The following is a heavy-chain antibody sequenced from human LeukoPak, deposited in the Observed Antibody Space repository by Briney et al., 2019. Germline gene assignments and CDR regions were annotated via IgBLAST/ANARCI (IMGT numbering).Heavy chain of an antibody. Sequence: PGGSLRLPCAASGFTLSTYVMSWVRQPPAKGLEWVSSINDGGGSTYYADSVKGRFTISRDNSKNTLYLQMNSLRAEDTAVYYCAKPDGPDYWGQGTLVTVSS. CDR1: GFTLSTYV. CDR3: AKPDGPDY. CDR2: INDGGGST. J-gene: IGHJ4*02. V-gene: IGHV3-23*01.